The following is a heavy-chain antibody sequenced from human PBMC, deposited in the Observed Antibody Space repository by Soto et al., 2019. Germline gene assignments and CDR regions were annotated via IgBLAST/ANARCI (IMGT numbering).Heavy chain of an antibody. V-gene: IGHV3-66*01. Sequence: PGGSLRLSCAASGFTVSSNYMSWVRQAPGKGQEWVSVIYSGGSTYYADSVKGRFTISRDNSKNTLYLQMNSLRAEDTAVYYCARDLLSAMDPTGFDYWGQGTLVTVSS. CDR3: ARDLLSAMDPTGFDY. J-gene: IGHJ4*02. D-gene: IGHD5-18*01. CDR1: GFTVSSNY. CDR2: IYSGGST.